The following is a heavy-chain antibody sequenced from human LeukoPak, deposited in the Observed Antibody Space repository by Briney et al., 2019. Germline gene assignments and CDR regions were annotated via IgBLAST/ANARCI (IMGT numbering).Heavy chain of an antibody. CDR3: TTDPRYYDNSGHYYLVEAFDV. CDR2: IKSKTDGGTT. V-gene: IGHV3-15*01. CDR1: GFTFINAW. D-gene: IGHD3-22*01. Sequence: PGGSLRLSCAASGFTFINAWMSWVRQAPGKGLEWVGHIKSKTDGGTTDYGAPVNGRFTISRDDSKNTVYLQMNSLKTEDTAVYYCTTDPRYYDNSGHYYLVEAFDVWGQGTMVIVSS. J-gene: IGHJ3*01.